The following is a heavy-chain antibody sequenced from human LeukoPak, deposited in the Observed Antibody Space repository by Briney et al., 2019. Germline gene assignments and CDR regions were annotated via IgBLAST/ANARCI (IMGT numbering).Heavy chain of an antibody. CDR1: GGSISSGGYY. J-gene: IGHJ4*02. Sequence: PSETLSLTCTVSGGSISSGGYYWSWIRQPPGKGLEWIGYIYYSGYTNYNPSLKSRVTISVDTSKKQFSLKLSSVTAADTAVYYCARVLSSGWTGFDYWGQGTLVTVSS. CDR2: IYYSGYT. CDR3: ARVLSSGWTGFDY. D-gene: IGHD6-19*01. V-gene: IGHV4-61*08.